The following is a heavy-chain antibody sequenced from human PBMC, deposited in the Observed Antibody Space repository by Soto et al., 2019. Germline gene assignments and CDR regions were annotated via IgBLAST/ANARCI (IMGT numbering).Heavy chain of an antibody. Sequence: HPGGSLRLSCTASGFTFGEYAMSWVRQAPGKGLEWVGFIRSKAYGGTTEYAASVKGRFTISRDDSKSIAYLQMNSLKTEDTAVYYCTRVHLVYDPDAFDIWGQGTMVTVSS. CDR2: IRSKAYGGTT. CDR3: TRVHLVYDPDAFDI. CDR1: GFTFGEYA. D-gene: IGHD2-8*01. V-gene: IGHV3-49*04. J-gene: IGHJ3*02.